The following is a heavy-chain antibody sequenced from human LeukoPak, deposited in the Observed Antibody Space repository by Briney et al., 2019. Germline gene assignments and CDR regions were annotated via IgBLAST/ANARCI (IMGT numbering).Heavy chain of an antibody. D-gene: IGHD1-26*01. Sequence: GGSLRLSCAASGFTFSSYGMHWVRRAPGKGPEWVAFIRYDGSNKYYADSVKGRFTISRDNSKNTLYLQMNSLRAEDTAVYYCASVMEWELPAWGQGTLVTVSS. CDR1: GFTFSSYG. V-gene: IGHV3-30*02. J-gene: IGHJ4*02. CDR2: IRYDGSNK. CDR3: ASVMEWELPA.